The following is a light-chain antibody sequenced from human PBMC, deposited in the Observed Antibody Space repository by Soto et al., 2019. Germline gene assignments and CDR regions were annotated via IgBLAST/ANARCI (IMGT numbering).Light chain of an antibody. CDR2: DVS. CDR1: SSDIGGYDY. CDR3: SSYTSNIVYKYV. J-gene: IGLJ1*01. V-gene: IGLV2-14*01. Sequence: QSALTQPASVSGSPGQSITISCTGTSSDIGGYDYVSWYQQNPSKAPKLIIYDVSNRPSGVSNRFSGSKSTNTASLTISGLQAEDESDYYCSSYTSNIVYKYVFGTGTKVTVL.